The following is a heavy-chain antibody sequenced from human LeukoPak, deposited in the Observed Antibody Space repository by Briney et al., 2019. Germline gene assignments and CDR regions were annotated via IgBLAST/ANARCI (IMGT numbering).Heavy chain of an antibody. Sequence: SETLSLTCTVSGGSISSGNYYWSWIRQPPEKGLEWIGYIYYSGSTSYNPSLKSRVTISVDTSKSQFSLKLNSVTAADTAVYYCARGDLIYDSSTYYPYWGQGTLVTVSS. CDR3: ARGDLIYDSSTYYPY. V-gene: IGHV4-30-4*01. D-gene: IGHD3-22*01. CDR1: GGSISSGNYY. CDR2: IYYSGST. J-gene: IGHJ4*02.